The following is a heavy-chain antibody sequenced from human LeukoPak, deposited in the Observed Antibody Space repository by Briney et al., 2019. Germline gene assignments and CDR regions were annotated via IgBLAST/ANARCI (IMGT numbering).Heavy chain of an antibody. CDR1: GFTFSSYS. CDR2: ISSSSSYI. J-gene: IGHJ5*02. V-gene: IGHV3-21*04. CDR3: GRRDKGADLSGWYDDWFDP. Sequence: ASLRLSCAASGFTFSSYSMNWVRQAPGKVLEWVSSISSSSSYIYYADSVKGRFTISRDNAKNSLYLQMNSLGAEDTAVYYCGRRDKGADLSGWYDDWFDPWGQGTLVTVSS. D-gene: IGHD6-19*01.